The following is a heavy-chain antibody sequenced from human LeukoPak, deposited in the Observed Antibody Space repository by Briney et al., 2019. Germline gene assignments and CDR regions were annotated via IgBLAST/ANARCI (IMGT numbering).Heavy chain of an antibody. CDR2: IYSGGST. D-gene: IGHD3-10*01. CDR3: ARDSITMVRGVIINYYGMDV. CDR1: GFTVSSNY. V-gene: IGHV3-53*01. J-gene: IGHJ6*02. Sequence: GGSLRLSCAASGFTVSSNYTSWVRQAPGKGLEWVSVIYSGGSTYYADSVKGRFTISRDNSKNTLYLQMNSLRAEDTAVYYCARDSITMVRGVIINYYGMDVWGQGTTVTVSS.